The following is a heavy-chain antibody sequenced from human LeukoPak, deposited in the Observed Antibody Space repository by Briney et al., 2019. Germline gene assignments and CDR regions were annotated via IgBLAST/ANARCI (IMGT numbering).Heavy chain of an antibody. D-gene: IGHD1-26*01. Sequence: GGSLRLSCAASGFTFSTSAMHWVRQAPGEGLEWVAVMSYDGSNKYYADSVKGRFTISRDNSKNTLYLQMNSLRAEDTAVYYCAANSGYIDYWGQGTLVTVSS. CDR2: MSYDGSNK. V-gene: IGHV3-30-3*01. CDR1: GFTFSTSA. CDR3: AANSGYIDY. J-gene: IGHJ4*02.